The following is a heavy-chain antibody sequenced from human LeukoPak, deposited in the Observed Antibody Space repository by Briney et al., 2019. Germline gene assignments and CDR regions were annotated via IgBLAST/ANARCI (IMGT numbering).Heavy chain of an antibody. Sequence: PSETLSLTCTVSGGSISSYYWSWIRQPPGKGLEWIGYIYYSGSTNYNSSLKSRVTISVDTSKNQFSLKLSSVTAADTAVYYCARTTGYSSGWYQDYWGQGTLVTVSS. CDR3: ARTTGYSSGWYQDY. CDR1: GGSISSYY. CDR2: IYYSGST. V-gene: IGHV4-59*01. J-gene: IGHJ4*02. D-gene: IGHD6-19*01.